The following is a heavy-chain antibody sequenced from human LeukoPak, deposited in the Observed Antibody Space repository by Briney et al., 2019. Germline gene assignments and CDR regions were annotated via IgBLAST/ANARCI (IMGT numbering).Heavy chain of an antibody. CDR1: GFTVSSYG. D-gene: IGHD3-10*01. V-gene: IGHV3-30*18. J-gene: IGHJ4*02. CDR2: ISYDGSNK. CDR3: AKDSNSFELLWFGEPPDY. Sequence: PGGSLRLSCAASGFTVSSYGMHWVRQAPGKGLEWVAVISYDGSNKYYADSVKGRFTISRDNSKNTLYLQMNSLRAEDTAVYYCAKDSNSFELLWFGEPPDYWGQGTLVTVSS.